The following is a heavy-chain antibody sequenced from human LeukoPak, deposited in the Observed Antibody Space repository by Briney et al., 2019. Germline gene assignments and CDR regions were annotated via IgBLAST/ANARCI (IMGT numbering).Heavy chain of an antibody. Sequence: GGSLRLSCVASGFTFRNYWMYWVRQVPGKGLVWVSRIEPDGTSVNYAGSVKGRFTVSRDNAENTLYLQMNSLTAEDTALYYCARDGDYSGSLDLDQWGQGTLVTVSS. J-gene: IGHJ4*02. CDR2: IEPDGTSV. V-gene: IGHV3-74*01. CDR1: GFTFRNYW. CDR3: ARDGDYSGSLDLDQ. D-gene: IGHD1-26*01.